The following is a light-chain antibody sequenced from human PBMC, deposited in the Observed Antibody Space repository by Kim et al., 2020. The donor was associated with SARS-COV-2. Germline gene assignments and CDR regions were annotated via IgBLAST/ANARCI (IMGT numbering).Light chain of an antibody. J-gene: IGLJ2*01. CDR1: SLRSYY. CDR2: GKN. V-gene: IGLV3-19*01. Sequence: SSELTQDPAVSVALGQTVRITCQGDSLRSYYATWYQQRPRQAPVLVIFGKNNRPSGIPDRFSGSASGNTASLTISGAQAEDEADYYCQAWDSGTVVFGGGTQLTVL. CDR3: QAWDSGTVV.